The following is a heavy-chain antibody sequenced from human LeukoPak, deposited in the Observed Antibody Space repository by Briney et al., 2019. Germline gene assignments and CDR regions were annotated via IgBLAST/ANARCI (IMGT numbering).Heavy chain of an antibody. CDR1: GFTFSSYS. D-gene: IGHD2-2*01. J-gene: IGHJ4*02. CDR3: ARDAPGEPIVVVPAAMAH. Sequence: GGSLRLSCAASGFTFSSYSMNWVRQAPGKGLEWVSSISSSSSYIYYADSVKGRFTISRDNAKNSLYLQMNSLRAEGTAVYYCARDAPGEPIVVVPAAMAHWGQGTLVTVSS. V-gene: IGHV3-21*01. CDR2: ISSSSSYI.